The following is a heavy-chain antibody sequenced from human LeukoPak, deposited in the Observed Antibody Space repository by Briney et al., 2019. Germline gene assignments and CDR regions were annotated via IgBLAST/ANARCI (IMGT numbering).Heavy chain of an antibody. CDR3: ARDKSSSSSWFDP. CDR2: ITPNSGGT. V-gene: IGHV1-2*02. J-gene: IGHJ5*02. Sequence: GASVKVSCKASGYTFTGYYMHWVRQAPGQGLEWMGWITPNSGGTNYAQKFQGRVTMTRDTSISTAYMELSRLRSDDTAVYYCARDKSSSSSWFDPWGQGTLVTVSS. D-gene: IGHD6-6*01. CDR1: GYTFTGYY.